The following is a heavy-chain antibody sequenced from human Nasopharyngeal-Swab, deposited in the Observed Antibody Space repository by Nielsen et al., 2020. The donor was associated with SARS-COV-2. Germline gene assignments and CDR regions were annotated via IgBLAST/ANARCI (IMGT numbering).Heavy chain of an antibody. CDR2: ISGGGANT. J-gene: IGHJ4*01. Sequence: GGSLRLSCTTSGFTFGDYAMTWVRQAPGKGLEWVSDISGGGANTYYADSVKGRFTISRDNSQNTLYLQMNSLSAEDTAVYHCAKGDYSDYFFDYWGQGTLVTVSS. CDR3: AKGDYSDYFFDY. D-gene: IGHD4-11*01. CDR1: GFTFGDYA. V-gene: IGHV3-23*01.